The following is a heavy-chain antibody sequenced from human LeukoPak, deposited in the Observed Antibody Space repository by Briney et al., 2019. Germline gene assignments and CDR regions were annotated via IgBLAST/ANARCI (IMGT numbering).Heavy chain of an antibody. D-gene: IGHD6-19*01. CDR3: ARDDSNGIDY. J-gene: IGHJ4*02. CDR1: EFAFSYYW. V-gene: IGHV3-74*01. Sequence: GGSLRLSCAASEFAFSYYWMYWVRQGPGQGLVSVSRISSDRGSTTYADSVKGRFTISRDNAKNTLYLQMHSLRVEDTGIYYCARDDSNGIDYWGQGTLVTVSS. CDR2: ISSDRGST.